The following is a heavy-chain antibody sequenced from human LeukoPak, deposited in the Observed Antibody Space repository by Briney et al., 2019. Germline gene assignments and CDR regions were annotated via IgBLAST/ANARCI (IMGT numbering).Heavy chain of an antibody. Sequence: SETLSLTCAVYGGSFSGYYWSWIRQPPGKGPEWIGEINHSGSTNYNPSLKSRVTISVDTSKNQFSLKLSSVTAADTAVYYCASGGGVYWGQGTLVTVSS. CDR2: INHSGST. CDR1: GGSFSGYY. CDR3: ASGGGVY. V-gene: IGHV4-34*01. D-gene: IGHD3-16*01. J-gene: IGHJ4*02.